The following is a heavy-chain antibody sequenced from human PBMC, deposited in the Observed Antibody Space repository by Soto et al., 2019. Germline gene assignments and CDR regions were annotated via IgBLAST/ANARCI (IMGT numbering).Heavy chain of an antibody. CDR3: ASSTISGWAFDGMDV. J-gene: IGHJ6*02. V-gene: IGHV4-59*01. D-gene: IGHD6-19*01. Sequence: QVQLQESGPGLVKPSETLSLTCTVSGGSISSYYWSWIRQPPGKGLEWIGYIYYSGSTNYNPSLKSRVTISVDTSKNQFSLKLSSVTAADTAVYYCASSTISGWAFDGMDVCGQGTTVTVSS. CDR2: IYYSGST. CDR1: GGSISSYY.